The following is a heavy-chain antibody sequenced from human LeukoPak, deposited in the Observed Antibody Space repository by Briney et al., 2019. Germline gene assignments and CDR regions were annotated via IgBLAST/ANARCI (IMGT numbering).Heavy chain of an antibody. CDR1: GGSFSGYY. CDR2: INHSGST. D-gene: IGHD4-17*01. CDR3: ARLYGDYARGAFDI. J-gene: IGHJ3*02. V-gene: IGHV4-34*01. Sequence: PSETLSLTCAVYGGSFSGYYWRWIRQPPGKGREWMGEINHSGSTNYNPSLKRRVTISVETSKKQFSLKLSSVTAADTAVYSCARLYGDYARGAFDIWGHGTMVTVSS.